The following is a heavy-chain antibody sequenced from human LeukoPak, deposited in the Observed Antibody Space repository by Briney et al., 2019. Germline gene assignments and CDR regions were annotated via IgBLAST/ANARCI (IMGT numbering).Heavy chain of an antibody. CDR3: VRDMTTVTRCYLQH. Sequence: GSLRLSCAAPGFTFSSYWMSWVRQAPGKGLAWVANIKQDGSEKYYVDSVKGRFTICRDNAKSSLYLQMNSLRAEDTAVYYCVRDMTTVTRCYLQHWGQGTLVTVSS. CDR1: GFTFSSYW. D-gene: IGHD4-17*01. CDR2: IKQDGSEK. V-gene: IGHV3-7*01. J-gene: IGHJ1*01.